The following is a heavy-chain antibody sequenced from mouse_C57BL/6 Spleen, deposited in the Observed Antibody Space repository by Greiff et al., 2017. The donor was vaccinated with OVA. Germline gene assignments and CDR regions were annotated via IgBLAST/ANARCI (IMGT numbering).Heavy chain of an antibody. D-gene: IGHD2-4*01. CDR2: INPSTGGT. V-gene: IGHV1-42*01. J-gene: IGHJ3*01. CDR3: ARVGFDYDGFAY. Sequence: VQLKESGPELVKPGASVKISCKASGYSFTGYYMNWVKQSPEKSLEWIGEINPSTGGTTYNQKFKAKATLTVDKSSSTAYMQLKSLTSEDSAVYYCARVGFDYDGFAYWGQGTLVTVSA. CDR1: GYSFTGYY.